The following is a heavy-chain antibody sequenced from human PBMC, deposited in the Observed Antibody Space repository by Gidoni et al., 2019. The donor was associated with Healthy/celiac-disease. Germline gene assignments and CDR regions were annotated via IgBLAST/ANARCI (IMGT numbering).Heavy chain of an antibody. Sequence: QVQLQESGPGLVKPSETLSLTCPVSGGSISSYYWSWIRQPPGKGLEWIGYIYYSGSTNYNPSLKSRVTISVDTSKNQFSLKLSSVTAADTAVYYCARATVTPVPFDYWGQGTLVTVSS. CDR2: IYYSGST. CDR3: ARATVTPVPFDY. V-gene: IGHV4-59*01. CDR1: GGSISSYY. D-gene: IGHD4-17*01. J-gene: IGHJ4*02.